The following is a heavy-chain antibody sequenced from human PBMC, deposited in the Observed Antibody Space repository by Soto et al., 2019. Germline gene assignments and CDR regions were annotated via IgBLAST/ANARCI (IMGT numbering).Heavy chain of an antibody. CDR1: GYSFTSYW. CDR2: IYPGDSDT. Sequence: PGESLKISCKGSGYSFTSYWIGWVRQMPGKGLEWMGIIYPGDSDTRYSPSFQGQVTISADKSISTAYLQWSSLKASDTAMYYCARDALGYCSSTSCPLPGSDWFDPWGQGTLVTVSS. CDR3: ARDALGYCSSTSCPLPGSDWFDP. V-gene: IGHV5-51*01. D-gene: IGHD2-2*01. J-gene: IGHJ5*02.